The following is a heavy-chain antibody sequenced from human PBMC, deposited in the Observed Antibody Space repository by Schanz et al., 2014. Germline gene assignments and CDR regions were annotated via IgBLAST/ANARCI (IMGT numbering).Heavy chain of an antibody. CDR2: INPSSGTT. J-gene: IGHJ4*02. V-gene: IGHV1-46*03. D-gene: IGHD3-22*01. CDR1: GYTFTTYY. CDR3: ARGGCFDSASFDS. Sequence: QVQLLQSGSEVKKPGASVKVSCKASGYTFTTYYIHWVRQAPGQGLEWMGKINPSSGTTRIAQNFQGRLTVTRDTSTSTVNMELSSLRSEDTAVYYCARGGCFDSASFDSWGQGTLVTVSS.